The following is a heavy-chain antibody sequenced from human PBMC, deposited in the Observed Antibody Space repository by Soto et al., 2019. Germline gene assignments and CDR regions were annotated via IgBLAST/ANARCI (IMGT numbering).Heavy chain of an antibody. D-gene: IGHD2-2*03. CDR2: IDPNGGDT. CDR1: GYTLTELS. V-gene: IGHV1-2*02. CDR3: ARVQAGGYCSSTSCHADAFDI. J-gene: IGHJ3*02. Sequence: ASVKVSCKVSGYTLTELSMHWVRQAPGKGLEWMGGIDPNGGDTNYAQKFQGRVTMTRDTSISTAYMELSRLRSDDTAVYYCARVQAGGYCSSTSCHADAFDIWGQGTMVTVSS.